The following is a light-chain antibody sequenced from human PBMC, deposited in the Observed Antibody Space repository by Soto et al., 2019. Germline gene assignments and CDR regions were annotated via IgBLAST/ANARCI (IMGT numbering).Light chain of an antibody. CDR2: AAS. J-gene: IGKJ2*01. CDR3: QQYGSSPWYT. CDR1: QSVTSGY. Sequence: EIVLTQSPGTLSLSPGERATLSCRASQSVTSGYLAWYQKKPGQAPRLLIYAASSRATGIPDRFSGSGSGTDFTLTISRLEPEDFAVYYCQQYGSSPWYTFGQGTKVEIK. V-gene: IGKV3-20*01.